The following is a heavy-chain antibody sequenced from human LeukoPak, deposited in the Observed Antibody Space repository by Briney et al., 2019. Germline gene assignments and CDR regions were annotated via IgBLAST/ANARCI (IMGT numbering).Heavy chain of an antibody. J-gene: IGHJ4*02. V-gene: IGHV3-23*01. Sequence: TGGSLRLSCAASGFTFSSHAMSWVRQAPGKGLEWVSAISGSGGNTYYADSVKGRFTISRDNSKNTLYLQMNSLRAEDTAVYYCAKGRVDGDYYFDYWGQGTLVTVGS. CDR3: AKGRVDGDYYFDY. CDR2: ISGSGGNT. D-gene: IGHD4-17*01. CDR1: GFTFSSHA.